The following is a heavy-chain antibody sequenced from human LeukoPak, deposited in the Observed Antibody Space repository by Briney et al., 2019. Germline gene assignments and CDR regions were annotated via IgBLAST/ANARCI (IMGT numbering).Heavy chain of an antibody. Sequence: SETLSLTCTVSGGSISNGDHYWSWIRQHPGKGLEWIGHIYYSGSTYYNPSLKSRGIISVETSKNQFSLKLSSVTAADTAVYYCARCGGDCYYSPAFDIWGQGTMVTVSS. D-gene: IGHD2-21*02. CDR3: ARCGGDCYYSPAFDI. V-gene: IGHV4-31*03. J-gene: IGHJ3*02. CDR2: IYYSGST. CDR1: GGSISNGDHY.